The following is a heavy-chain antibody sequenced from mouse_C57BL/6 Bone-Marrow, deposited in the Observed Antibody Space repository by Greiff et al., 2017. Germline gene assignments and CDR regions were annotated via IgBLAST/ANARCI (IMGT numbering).Heavy chain of an antibody. CDR3: ARHNLDYAMDY. V-gene: IGHV5-6*01. CDR2: ISSGGSYT. CDR1: GFTFSSYG. Sequence: EVNVVESGGDLVKPGGSLKLSCAASGFTFSSYGMSWVRQTPDKRLEWVATISSGGSYTYYPDSVKGRFTISRDNAKNTLYLQMSSLKSEDTAMYYCARHNLDYAMDYWGQGTSVTVSS. J-gene: IGHJ4*01.